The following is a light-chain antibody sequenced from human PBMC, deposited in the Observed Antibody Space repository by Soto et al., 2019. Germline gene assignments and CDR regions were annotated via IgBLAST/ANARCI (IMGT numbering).Light chain of an antibody. V-gene: IGKV3-15*01. J-gene: IGKJ1*01. CDR1: QSVSSN. Sequence: EIVMTQSPATLSVSPGERATLSCRASQSVSSNLAWYQQKPGQAPRLLMYGASTRATGIPDRFSGSGSGTEFTLTISRLQSEDFAVYYCKQHNNRPPWTFGQGTKVEIK. CDR2: GAS. CDR3: KQHNNRPPWT.